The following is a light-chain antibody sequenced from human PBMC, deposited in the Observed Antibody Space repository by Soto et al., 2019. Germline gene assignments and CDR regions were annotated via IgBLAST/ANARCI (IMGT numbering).Light chain of an antibody. CDR2: YDS. CDR3: QVRDSSSDHQ. CDR1: NIGSKS. Sequence: SYELTQPPSVSGAPGKTARITCGGNNIGSKSVHWYQQKPGQAPVLVIYYDSDRHSGIPERFSGSNSGNTATLTISRVEAGDEADYYCQVRDSSSDHQFGGGTQLTVL. J-gene: IGLJ3*02. V-gene: IGLV3-21*04.